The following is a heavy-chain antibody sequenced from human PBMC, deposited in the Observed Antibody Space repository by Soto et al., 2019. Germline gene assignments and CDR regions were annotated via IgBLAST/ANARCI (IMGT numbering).Heavy chain of an antibody. Sequence: GGSLRLSCAASGFTFSSYAMSWVRQAPGKGLEWVSAISGSGGSTYYADSVKGRFTISRDNSKNTLYLQMNSLRAEDTAVYYCAKEGRPSPYYYDSSGYEFGYWGQGTLVTVSS. J-gene: IGHJ4*02. CDR3: AKEGRPSPYYYDSSGYEFGY. CDR1: GFTFSSYA. CDR2: ISGSGGST. D-gene: IGHD3-22*01. V-gene: IGHV3-23*01.